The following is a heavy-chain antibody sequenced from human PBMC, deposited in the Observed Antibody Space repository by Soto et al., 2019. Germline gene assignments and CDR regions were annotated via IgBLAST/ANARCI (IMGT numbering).Heavy chain of an antibody. CDR3: AKDNVYDYVWGSYRYTTIYYYYGMDV. D-gene: IGHD3-16*02. CDR1: GFTFDDYA. V-gene: IGHV3-9*01. J-gene: IGHJ6*02. Sequence: GGSLRLSCAASGFTFDDYAMYWVRQGPGKGLEWVSGISWDSGRIGYADSVKGRFTISRDNSKNTLYLQMNSLRAEDTAVYYCAKDNVYDYVWGSYRYTTIYYYYGMDVWGQGTTVTVSS. CDR2: ISWDSGRI.